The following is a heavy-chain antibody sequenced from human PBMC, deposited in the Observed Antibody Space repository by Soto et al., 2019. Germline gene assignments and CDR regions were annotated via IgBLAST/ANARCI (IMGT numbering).Heavy chain of an antibody. D-gene: IGHD6-19*01. CDR1: GYPVTAYY. CDR2: INPATGAA. J-gene: IGHJ3*02. Sequence: QLHLVQSGAVVKKPGASVTVSCSASGYPVTAYYMHWVRQAPGRGLEWMGGINPATGAAKYTQTFQGRVTMTRDTSTVTVFMELGGLISEDTAVFYCARGGGVGVAGSSAFDMWGQGTLVTVSS. V-gene: IGHV1-2*02. CDR3: ARGGGVGVAGSSAFDM.